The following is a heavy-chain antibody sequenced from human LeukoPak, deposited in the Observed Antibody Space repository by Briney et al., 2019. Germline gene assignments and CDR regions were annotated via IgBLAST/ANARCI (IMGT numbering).Heavy chain of an antibody. D-gene: IGHD6-19*01. CDR1: GFTFSSYA. Sequence: GGSLRLSCAASGFTFSSYAMSWVRQAPGKGLEWVSAISGSGGSTYYADSVKGRFTISRDNSKDTLYLQMNSLRAEDTAVYYCARVDSSGYLVDYWGQGTLVTVSS. J-gene: IGHJ4*02. V-gene: IGHV3-23*01. CDR2: ISGSGGST. CDR3: ARVDSSGYLVDY.